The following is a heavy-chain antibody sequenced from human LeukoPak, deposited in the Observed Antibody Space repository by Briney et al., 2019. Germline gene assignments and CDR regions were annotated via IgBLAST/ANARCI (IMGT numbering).Heavy chain of an antibody. Sequence: ASVKVSCKASGYTFTSYGISWVRQAPGQGLEWMGWISAYNGNTNYAQKLQGRVTMTTDTSTSRAYMELRSLRSDDTAVYYCARGGSWFGELLCPPNYYYYYGMDVWGQGTTVTVSS. V-gene: IGHV1-18*01. D-gene: IGHD3-10*01. J-gene: IGHJ6*02. CDR2: ISAYNGNT. CDR1: GYTFTSYG. CDR3: ARGGSWFGELLCPPNYYYYYGMDV.